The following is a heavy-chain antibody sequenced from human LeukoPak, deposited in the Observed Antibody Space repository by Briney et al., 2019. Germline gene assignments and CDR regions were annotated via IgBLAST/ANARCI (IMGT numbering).Heavy chain of an antibody. Sequence: GGSLRLSCAASGFTFSDYYMSWIRQAPGKGLEWVSYISSSGSTIYYANSVKGRFTISRDNSKNTLYLQMNSLRAEDTAVYYCAKAGYSSEDYWGQGTLVTVSS. D-gene: IGHD6-19*01. CDR1: GFTFSDYY. CDR3: AKAGYSSEDY. CDR2: ISSSGSTI. J-gene: IGHJ4*02. V-gene: IGHV3-11*01.